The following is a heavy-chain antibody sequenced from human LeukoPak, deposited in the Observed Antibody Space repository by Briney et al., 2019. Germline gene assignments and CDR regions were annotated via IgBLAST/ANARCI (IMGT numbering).Heavy chain of an antibody. V-gene: IGHV1-2*02. D-gene: IGHD3-3*01. CDR1: GYTFTGYY. CDR2: INPNSGGT. Sequence: ASVKVSCKASGYTFTGYYMHWVRQAPGQGLEWMGWINPNSGGTNYAQKFQGRVTMTRDTSISTAYMELSRLRSDDTAVYYCAXXXXXXXXXXXXXXXNVPRFTFDYWGQGTLVTVSS. J-gene: IGHJ4*02. CDR3: AXXXXXXXXXXXXXXXNVPRFTFDY.